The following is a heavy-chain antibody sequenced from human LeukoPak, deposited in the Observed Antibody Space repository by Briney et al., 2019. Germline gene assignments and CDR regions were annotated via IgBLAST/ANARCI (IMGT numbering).Heavy chain of an antibody. D-gene: IGHD3-3*01. CDR2: IYPGDSDT. Sequence: GESLRISGRGSGYTFSSYWIGWGRQMPGKGLEWMGIIYPGDSDTRYSPSLQGQVTISVDTSIGTAYLQWSSLKASDTAIYYCARQNDFRLDYWGQGTLVTVSS. CDR3: ARQNDFRLDY. J-gene: IGHJ4*02. CDR1: GYTFSSYW. V-gene: IGHV5-51*01.